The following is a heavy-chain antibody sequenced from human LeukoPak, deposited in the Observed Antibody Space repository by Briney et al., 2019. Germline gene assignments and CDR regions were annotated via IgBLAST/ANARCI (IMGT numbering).Heavy chain of an antibody. V-gene: IGHV4-30-4*08. CDR2: IYYSGST. Sequence: SETLSLTCTVSGGSISSGDYYWSWIRQPSGKGLEWIGYIYYSGSTYYNPSLKSRVTISVDTSKNQFSLKLSSVTAADTAVYYCARDPAYGGNPGFDYWGQGTLVTVSS. CDR1: GGSISSGDYY. CDR3: ARDPAYGGNPGFDY. J-gene: IGHJ4*02. D-gene: IGHD4-23*01.